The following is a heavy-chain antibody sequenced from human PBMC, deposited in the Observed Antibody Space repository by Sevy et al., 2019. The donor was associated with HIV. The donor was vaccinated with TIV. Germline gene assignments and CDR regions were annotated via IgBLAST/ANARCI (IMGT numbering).Heavy chain of an antibody. CDR2: INHTGTL. J-gene: IGHJ4*02. D-gene: IGHD2-2*01. CDR3: ARGRQAYVVVVPSTVPFDY. Sequence: SETLSLTCAVYGGSFSGYFWNWIRQSPGKGLEWIGEINHTGTLKYNPSLKSGVTISVDASKNQLSLHLSSVTAADTAIYYGARGRQAYVVVVPSTVPFDYWGQGTLVTVSS. CDR1: GGSFSGYF. V-gene: IGHV4-34*01.